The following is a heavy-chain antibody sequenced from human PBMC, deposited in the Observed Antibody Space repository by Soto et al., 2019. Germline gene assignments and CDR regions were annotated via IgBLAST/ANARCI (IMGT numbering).Heavy chain of an antibody. CDR2: INHSGSA. V-gene: IGHV4-34*01. CDR1: GGSFSGYI. D-gene: IGHD1-26*01. J-gene: IGHJ4*02. Sequence: PSETLSLTCDVYGGSFSGYIWTWIRQTPGKGLQWIGQINHSGSANYNPYIKSRVTISVHTSNSQYSLELRSVTAADTAVYYFARGLITGSQYSGGWYYFDSWGQGIQVT. CDR3: ARGLITGSQYSGGWYYFDS.